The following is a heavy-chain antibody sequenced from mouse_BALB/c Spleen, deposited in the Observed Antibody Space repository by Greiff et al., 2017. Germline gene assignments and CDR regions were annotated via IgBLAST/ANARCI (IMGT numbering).Heavy chain of an antibody. Sequence: DVHLVESGGGLVKPGGSLKLSCAASGFTFSDYYMYWVRQTPEKRLEWVATISDGGSYTYYPDSVKGRFTISRDNAKNNLYLQMSSLKSEDTAMYYCARGPVYYAMDYWGQGTSVTVSS. CDR3: ARGPVYYAMDY. CDR1: GFTFSDYY. CDR2: ISDGGSYT. J-gene: IGHJ4*01. V-gene: IGHV5-4*02.